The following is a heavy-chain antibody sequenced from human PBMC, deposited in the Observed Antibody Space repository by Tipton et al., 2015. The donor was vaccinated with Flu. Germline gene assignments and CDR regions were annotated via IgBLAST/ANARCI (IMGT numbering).Heavy chain of an antibody. Sequence: TLSLTCAVYGGSFSGYYWSWIRQPPGKGLEWIGEINHSGSTNYNPSLKSRVTISVDTSKNQFSLKLSSVTAADTAVYYCARGRKIGRLYRYCSSTSCSPANWFGPWGQGTLVTVSS. CDR3: ARGRKIGRLYRYCSSTSCSPANWFGP. CDR1: GGSFSGYY. D-gene: IGHD2-2*01. V-gene: IGHV4-34*01. J-gene: IGHJ5*02. CDR2: INHSGST.